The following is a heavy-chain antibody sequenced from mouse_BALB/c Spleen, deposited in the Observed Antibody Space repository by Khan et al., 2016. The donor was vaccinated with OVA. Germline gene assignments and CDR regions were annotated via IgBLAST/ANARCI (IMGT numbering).Heavy chain of an antibody. Sequence: VQLKQSGPGLVKPSQSLSLTCTVTGYSITSDYAWNWIRQFPGNKLEWMGYISYSGSTNYNPALKSRISITRDTSKNQFFLQLNSVTTEDTATYYCARDGSRDKYAMDYWGQGTAVTVSS. CDR3: ARDGSRDKYAMDY. V-gene: IGHV3-2*02. D-gene: IGHD2-3*01. J-gene: IGHJ4*01. CDR2: ISYSGST. CDR1: GYSITSDYA.